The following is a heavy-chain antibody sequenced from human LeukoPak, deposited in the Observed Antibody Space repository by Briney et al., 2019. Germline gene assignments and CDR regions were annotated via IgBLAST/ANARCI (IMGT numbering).Heavy chain of an antibody. D-gene: IGHD2-2*02. CDR2: IRSKAYGGTT. J-gene: IGHJ6*02. Sequence: GGSLRLSCTASGFTFGDYAMSWFRQAPGKGLEWVGFIRSKAYGGTTEYAASVKGRFTISRDDSKSIAYLQMNSLKTEDTAVYYCTRVIQIPYYYYYGMDVWGQGTTVTVSS. V-gene: IGHV3-49*03. CDR3: TRVIQIPYYYYYGMDV. CDR1: GFTFGDYA.